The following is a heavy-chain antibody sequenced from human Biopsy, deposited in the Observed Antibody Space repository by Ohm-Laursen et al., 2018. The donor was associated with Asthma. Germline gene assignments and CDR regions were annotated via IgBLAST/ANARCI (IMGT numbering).Heavy chain of an antibody. D-gene: IGHD2-15*01. CDR2: ISGYNGDT. V-gene: IGHV1-18*04. J-gene: IGHJ5*02. CDR1: GYTFSNYA. CDR3: VRDKVVVVPGSKGPTDWFDP. Sequence: GASVKVSCKASGYTFSNYAISWVRQAPGQGLEWMGWISGYNGDTKFAQNVKGRLSLTTDTSTSTAYMELRSLTSDDTAVYYCVRDKVVVVPGSKGPTDWFDPWGQGTLVTFS.